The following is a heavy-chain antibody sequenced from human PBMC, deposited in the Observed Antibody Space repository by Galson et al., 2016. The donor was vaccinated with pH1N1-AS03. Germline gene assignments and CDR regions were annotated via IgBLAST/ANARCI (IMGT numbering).Heavy chain of an antibody. Sequence: SLRLSCAASGFTFSSYAMSWVRQAPGKGLEWVSAISGRGDSTYYADSVKGRFTISRDNSKNTLYLQMNSLRAEDTAVYYCAKDKSYGDYPSWFGPWGQGTLVTVSS. CDR3: AKDKSYGDYPSWFGP. V-gene: IGHV3-23*01. CDR1: GFTFSSYA. CDR2: ISGRGDST. D-gene: IGHD4-17*01. J-gene: IGHJ5*02.